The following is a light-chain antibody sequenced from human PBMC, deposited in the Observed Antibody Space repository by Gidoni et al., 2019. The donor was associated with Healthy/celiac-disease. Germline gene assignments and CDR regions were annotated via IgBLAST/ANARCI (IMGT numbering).Light chain of an antibody. CDR1: QGVSNS. CDR3: QHRSNWPT. V-gene: IGKV3-11*01. Sequence: LVLTRSTATLSLSPGERATHSCRAIQGVSNSLAWYQPKPGQAPRLLISYASNSATAIPASFSGSGSGTYFTLTISSLEPEDFSVYYCQHRSNWPTFXGXTKVEIK. J-gene: IGKJ4*01. CDR2: YAS.